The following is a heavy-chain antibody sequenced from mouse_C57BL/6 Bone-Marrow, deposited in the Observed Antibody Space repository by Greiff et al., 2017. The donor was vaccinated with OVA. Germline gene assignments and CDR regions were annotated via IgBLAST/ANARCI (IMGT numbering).Heavy chain of an antibody. Sequence: EVQVVESGGGLVKPGGSLKLSCAASGFTFSDYGMHWVRQAPEKGLEWVAYISSGSSTIYYADTVKGRFTISRDNAKNTLFLQMTSLRSEDTAMYYCARGDYYGSSYGAMDYWGQGTSVTVSS. CDR3: ARGDYYGSSYGAMDY. D-gene: IGHD1-1*01. J-gene: IGHJ4*01. V-gene: IGHV5-17*01. CDR2: ISSGSSTI. CDR1: GFTFSDYG.